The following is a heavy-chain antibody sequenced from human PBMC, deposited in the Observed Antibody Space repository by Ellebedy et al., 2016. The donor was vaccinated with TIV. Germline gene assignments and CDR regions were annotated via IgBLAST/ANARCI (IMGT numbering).Heavy chain of an antibody. D-gene: IGHD5-18*01. V-gene: IGHV1-3*01. CDR1: GYTFTSYA. J-gene: IGHJ6*02. Sequence: ASVKVSCKASGYTFTSYAMHWVRQAPGQRLEWMGWINAGNGNTKYSQKFQGRVTMTRDTSTSTVYMELSSLRSEDTAVYYCARDRDTAMVTFKTYYYYGMDVWGQGTTVTVSS. CDR3: ARDRDTAMVTFKTYYYYGMDV. CDR2: INAGNGNT.